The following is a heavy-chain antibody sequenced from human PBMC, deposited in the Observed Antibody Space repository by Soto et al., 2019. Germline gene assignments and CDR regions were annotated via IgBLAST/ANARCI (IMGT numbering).Heavy chain of an antibody. CDR3: ASKSHSSWYAYDWYFDL. D-gene: IGHD6-13*01. CDR2: IIPIFGTA. V-gene: IGHV1-69*12. CDR1: GGTFSSYA. J-gene: IGHJ2*01. Sequence: QVPLVQSGAEVKKPGSSVKVSCKASGGTFSSYAISWVRQAPGQGLEWMGGIIPIFGTANYAQKFQGRVTITADESTSTAYMELSSLRSEDTAVYYCASKSHSSWYAYDWYFDLWGRGTLVTVSS.